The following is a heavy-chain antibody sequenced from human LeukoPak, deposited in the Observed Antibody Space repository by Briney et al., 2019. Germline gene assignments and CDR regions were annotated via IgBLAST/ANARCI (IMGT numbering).Heavy chain of an antibody. CDR2: ISSSSSYI. J-gene: IGHJ4*02. V-gene: IGHV3-21*01. D-gene: IGHD6-6*01. CDR1: GFTFSSYS. Sequence: GGSLRLSCAASGFTFSSYSMNRVRQAPGKGLEWVSSISSSSSYIYYADSVKGRFTISRDNAKNSLYLQMNSLRAEDTAVYYCARGHSSSYGFDYWGQGTLVTVSS. CDR3: ARGHSSSYGFDY.